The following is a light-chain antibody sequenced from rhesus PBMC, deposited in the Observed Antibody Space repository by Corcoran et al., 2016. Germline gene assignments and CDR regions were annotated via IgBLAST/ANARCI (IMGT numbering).Light chain of an antibody. CDR1: SSDIGRYNY. Sequence: QSAPIQSPSVSGSLGQSVPISCTGTSSDIGRYNYVSWYRQQPGPTTKPRRYKVNMRPSGVSDRLAGSKSGNSSSLTISGLQAEDEADYYCSSYEASDTYIFGTGTRLTVL. V-gene: IGLV2-11*01. CDR2: KVN. CDR3: SSYEASDTYI. J-gene: IGLJ1*01.